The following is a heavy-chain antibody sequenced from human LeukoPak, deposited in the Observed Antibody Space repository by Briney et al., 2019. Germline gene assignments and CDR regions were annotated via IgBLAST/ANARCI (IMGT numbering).Heavy chain of an antibody. Sequence: PSETLSVTCAVYGGSFSGYYWSCIRQPPGKGLEWMGEINHSGSTNYTPSLKSRVTISVDTSKNQFSLKLSSVTAADTAVYYCARGGYSSSWSLLGAFDIWGQGTMVTVSS. D-gene: IGHD6-13*01. CDR2: INHSGST. J-gene: IGHJ3*02. CDR3: ARGGYSSSWSLLGAFDI. CDR1: GGSFSGYY. V-gene: IGHV4-34*01.